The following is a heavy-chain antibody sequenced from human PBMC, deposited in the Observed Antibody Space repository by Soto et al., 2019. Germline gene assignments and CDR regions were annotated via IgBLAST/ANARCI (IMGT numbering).Heavy chain of an antibody. CDR3: ARGGYGDYVSAYDI. CDR2: TSSGSTSI. D-gene: IGHD4-17*01. J-gene: IGHJ3*02. Sequence: PGGSLRLSCAASGFTFSSYNMHWVRQAPGKGLEWVSSTSSGSTSIYYADSVKGRFTNSRDNAKNSLYLQMNSLRAEDTAVYYCARGGYGDYVSAYDIWGQGTMVTVSS. CDR1: GFTFSSYN. V-gene: IGHV3-21*01.